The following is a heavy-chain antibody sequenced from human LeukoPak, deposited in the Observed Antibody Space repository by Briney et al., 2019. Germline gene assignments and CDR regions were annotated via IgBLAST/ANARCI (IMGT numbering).Heavy chain of an antibody. V-gene: IGHV4-59*01. J-gene: IGHJ1*01. CDR1: GGSISSYY. D-gene: IGHD6-13*01. CDR2: IYYSGST. Sequence: SETLSLTCTVSGGSISSYYWSWIRQPPGKGLEWIGYIYYSGSTNYNPSLQSRVTISVDTSKTQFSLKLSSVPAADTAVYYCASNPEGFSSSWLQYFQHWGQGTLVTVSS. CDR3: ASNPEGFSSSWLQYFQH.